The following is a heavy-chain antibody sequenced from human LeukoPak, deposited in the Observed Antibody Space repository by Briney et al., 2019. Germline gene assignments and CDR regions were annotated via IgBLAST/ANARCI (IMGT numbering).Heavy chain of an antibody. J-gene: IGHJ5*02. Sequence: SETLSLTCTVSGGSISSYYWSWIRQPPGKGLEWIGYIYYSGSTNYNPSLKSRVTISVDTSKNQFSLKLSSVTAADTAVYYCARDSPFDPWGQGTLVTVSS. V-gene: IGHV4-59*01. CDR3: ARDSPFDP. CDR2: IYYSGST. CDR1: GGSISSYY.